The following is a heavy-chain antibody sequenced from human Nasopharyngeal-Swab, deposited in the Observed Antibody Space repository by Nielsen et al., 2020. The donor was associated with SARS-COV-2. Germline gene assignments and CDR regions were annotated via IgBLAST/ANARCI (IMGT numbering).Heavy chain of an antibody. CDR3: AKDQRRPGGASVYFDY. J-gene: IGHJ4*02. Sequence: GESLKIPCAASGFTFSSYAMSWVRQAPGKWLEWVSAISGSGGSTYYADSVKGRFTISTDNSKNTLYLQMNSLRAEDTAVYYCAKDQRRPGGASVYFDYWGQGTLVTVSS. CDR1: GFTFSSYA. CDR2: ISGSGGST. D-gene: IGHD3-16*02. V-gene: IGHV3-23*01.